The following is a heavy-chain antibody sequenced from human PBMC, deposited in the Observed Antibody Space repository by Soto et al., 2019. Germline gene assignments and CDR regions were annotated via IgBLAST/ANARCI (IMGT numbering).Heavy chain of an antibody. CDR1: SGSISSSNW. Sequence: QVQLQESGPGLVKPSGTLSLTCAVSSGSISSSNWWSWVRQPPGKGLEWIGEIYHSGSTNYNPSLKSQVTISVDKSKNQFSLKLSSVTAADTAVYYCAGGITMVRGVIAYDAFDIWGQGTMVTVSS. V-gene: IGHV4-4*02. D-gene: IGHD3-10*01. J-gene: IGHJ3*02. CDR2: IYHSGST. CDR3: AGGITMVRGVIAYDAFDI.